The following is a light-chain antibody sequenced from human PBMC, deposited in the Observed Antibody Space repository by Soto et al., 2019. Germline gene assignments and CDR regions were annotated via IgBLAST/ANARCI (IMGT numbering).Light chain of an antibody. CDR3: SSFTSSTTVL. J-gene: IGLJ2*01. CDR2: EVT. V-gene: IGLV2-14*01. CDR1: TGDFGAYNS. Sequence: QSVLTQPASVSGSPGQSITISCTGTTGDFGAYNSVSWYQQHSNRAPKLIIYEVTNRPSGVSARFSGSKSGYTASLTISGLQSGDEAVYYCSSFTSSTTVLFGGGTKLTVL.